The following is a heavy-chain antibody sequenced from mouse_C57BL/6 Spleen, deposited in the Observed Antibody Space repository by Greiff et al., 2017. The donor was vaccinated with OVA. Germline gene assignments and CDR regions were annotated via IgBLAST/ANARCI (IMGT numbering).Heavy chain of an antibody. CDR3: ARRKGRGYFDY. J-gene: IGHJ2*01. CDR1: GFTFSDYG. CDR2: ISSGSSTI. Sequence: VQLKESGGGLVKPGGSLKLSCAASGFTFSDYGMHWVRQAPEKGLEWVAYISSGSSTIYYADTVKGRFTISRDNAKNTLFLQMTSLRSEDTAMYYCARRKGRGYFDYWGQGTTLTVSS. V-gene: IGHV5-17*01. D-gene: IGHD3-3*01.